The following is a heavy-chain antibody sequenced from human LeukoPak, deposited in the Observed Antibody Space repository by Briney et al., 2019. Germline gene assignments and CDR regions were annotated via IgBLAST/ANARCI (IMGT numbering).Heavy chain of an antibody. V-gene: IGHV3-30-3*01. Sequence: PGGSLRLSCAASGFTFSSYAMHWVRQAPGKGLEWVAVISYDGSNKYYADSVKGRFTISRDNSKNTLYLQMNSLRAEDTAVYYCARDIDSSGYYGGVDYWGQETLVTVSS. CDR3: ARDIDSSGYYGGVDY. D-gene: IGHD3-22*01. J-gene: IGHJ4*02. CDR2: ISYDGSNK. CDR1: GFTFSSYA.